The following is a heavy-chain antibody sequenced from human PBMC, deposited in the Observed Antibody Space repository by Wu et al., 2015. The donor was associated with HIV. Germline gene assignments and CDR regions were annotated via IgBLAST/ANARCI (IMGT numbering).Heavy chain of an antibody. D-gene: IGHD2-2*01. CDR1: GGTFSSYA. V-gene: IGHV1-69*13. Sequence: QVQLVQSGAEVKKPGSSVKVSCKASGGTFSSYAISWVRQAPGQGLEWMGRIIPIFGTANYAQKFQGRVTITADESTSTAYMELSSLRSEDTAVYYCARTRGGYCSSTSCYDYYYYYGMDVWGQGTTVTVSS. CDR2: IIPIFGTA. CDR3: ARTRGGYCSSTSCYDYYYYYGMDV. J-gene: IGHJ6*02.